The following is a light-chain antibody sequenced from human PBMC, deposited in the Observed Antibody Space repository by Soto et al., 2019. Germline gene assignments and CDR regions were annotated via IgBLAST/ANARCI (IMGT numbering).Light chain of an antibody. Sequence: DIQMTQSPSTLSASVGDRVTITCRASQSINNWLAWYQQKPGKAPKFLIYDASNLESGVPSRFSGSASGTEFTLTISSLQPDDFATYDCQQYNHYSGLTFGGGTQVDI. J-gene: IGKJ4*01. V-gene: IGKV1-5*01. CDR3: QQYNHYSGLT. CDR1: QSINNW. CDR2: DAS.